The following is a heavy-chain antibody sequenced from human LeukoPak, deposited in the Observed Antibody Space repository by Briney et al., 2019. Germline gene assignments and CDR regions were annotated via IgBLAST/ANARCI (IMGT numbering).Heavy chain of an antibody. CDR1: GFTFSDYW. CDR2: IWYDGSNK. Sequence: GGSLRLSCAASGFTFSDYWMHWVRQAPGKGLEWVAVIWYDGSNKYYADSVKGRFTISRDNSKNTLYLQMNSLRAEDTAVYYCARGPSSTYYDFWSGYYARYYYYGMDVWGHGTTVTVSS. CDR3: ARGPSSTYYDFWSGYYARYYYYGMDV. V-gene: IGHV3-33*08. D-gene: IGHD3-3*01. J-gene: IGHJ6*02.